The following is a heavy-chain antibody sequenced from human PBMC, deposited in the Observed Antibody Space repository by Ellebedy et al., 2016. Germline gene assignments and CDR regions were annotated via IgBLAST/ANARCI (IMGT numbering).Heavy chain of an antibody. CDR2: IKGDGTVT. J-gene: IGHJ4*02. CDR1: AFTFSSDW. D-gene: IGHD3-3*01. V-gene: IGHV3-7*01. Sequence: GGSLRLSCAASAFTFSSDWTSWVRQAPGKGLEWVASIKGDGTVTHCVDSVRGRFTISRDNAKNSLFLQMNTLRAEDTAVYYCARLRGGVTEYDCWGQGTLVTVSS. CDR3: ARLRGGVTEYDC.